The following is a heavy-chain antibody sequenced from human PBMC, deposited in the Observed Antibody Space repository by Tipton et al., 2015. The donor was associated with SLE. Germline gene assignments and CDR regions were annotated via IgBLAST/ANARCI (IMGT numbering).Heavy chain of an antibody. CDR2: ISYTGSA. CDR3: ARRRGSSWYEDYFDY. Sequence: TLSLTCTVSGGSIGSNYRGWIRQPPGRGLEWIGFISYTGSANINPSLKSRVTMSLGTSNNQFSLKLTSVTAADTAVYYCARRRGSSWYEDYFDYWGQGTLVTVSS. CDR1: GGSIGSNY. V-gene: IGHV4-59*01. D-gene: IGHD6-13*01. J-gene: IGHJ4*02.